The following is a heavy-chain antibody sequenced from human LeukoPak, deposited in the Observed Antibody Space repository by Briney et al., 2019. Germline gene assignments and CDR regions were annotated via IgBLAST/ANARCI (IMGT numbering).Heavy chain of an antibody. D-gene: IGHD3-10*01. CDR3: ARVRTPAYYYGSGKGAFDI. Sequence: SETLSLTCAVYGGSFSGYYWSWIRQPPGKGLEWIGEINHSGSTNYNPSLKSRVTISVDTSKNQFSLKLSSVTAADTAVYYCARVRTPAYYYGSGKGAFDIWGQGTMVTVSS. V-gene: IGHV4-34*01. CDR2: INHSGST. J-gene: IGHJ3*02. CDR1: GGSFSGYY.